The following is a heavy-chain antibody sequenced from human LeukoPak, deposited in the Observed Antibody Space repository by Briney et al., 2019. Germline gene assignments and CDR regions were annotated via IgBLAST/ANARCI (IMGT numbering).Heavy chain of an antibody. J-gene: IGHJ4*02. CDR2: IYYSGST. CDR3: ARRVVVGQQLFSFDY. Sequence: SETLSLTCTVSGGSISSSSYYWGWIRQPPGKGLEWIGSIYYSGSTYYNPSLKSRVTISVDTSKNQFSLKLSSVTAADTAVYYCARRVVVGQQLFSFDYWGQGTLVTVSS. V-gene: IGHV4-39*01. CDR1: GGSISSSSYY. D-gene: IGHD6-13*01.